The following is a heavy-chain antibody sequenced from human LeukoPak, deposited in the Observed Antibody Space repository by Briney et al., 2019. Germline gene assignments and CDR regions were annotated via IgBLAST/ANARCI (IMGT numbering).Heavy chain of an antibody. V-gene: IGHV3-23*01. J-gene: IGHJ4*02. CDR2: ISGSGGST. CDR3: ARGGGGDYDIHFDY. CDR1: GFTFSSYA. Sequence: PGGSLRLSCAASGFTFSSYAMSWVRQAPGKGLEWVLVISGSGGSTYYADSVKGRFTISRDNSKNTLYQQMNSLRAEDTAVYYCARGGGGDYDIHFDYWGQGILVTVSS. D-gene: IGHD3-9*01.